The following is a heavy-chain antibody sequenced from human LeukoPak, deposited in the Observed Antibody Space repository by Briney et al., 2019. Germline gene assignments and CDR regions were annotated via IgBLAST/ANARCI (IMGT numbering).Heavy chain of an antibody. CDR1: GYTLTELS. CDR2: INPNSGGP. V-gene: IGHV1-2*06. CDR3: ARDLSSTSNWELDY. Sequence: ASVKVSCKVSGYTLTELSMHWVRQAPGQGLEWMGRINPNSGGPEYAENFQGRVTMTRDTSVTTAYMELSRVTSDDTAIYYCARDLSSTSNWELDYWGQGTLVTVSS. D-gene: IGHD7-27*01. J-gene: IGHJ4*02.